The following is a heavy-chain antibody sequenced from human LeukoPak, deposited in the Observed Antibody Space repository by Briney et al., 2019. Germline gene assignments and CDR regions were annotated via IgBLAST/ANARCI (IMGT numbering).Heavy chain of an antibody. J-gene: IGHJ3*02. CDR3: VKDTYYDFWSGAFDI. CDR2: ISWNSGNI. D-gene: IGHD3-3*01. V-gene: IGHV3-9*01. CDR1: GFTFDDYA. Sequence: PGGSLRLSCAASGFTFDDYAMHWVRQAPGKGLEWVSGISWNSGNIDSADSVKGRFTISRDSAKNSLYLQMNSLRAEDTAFYYCVKDTYYDFWSGAFDIWGLGTMVTVSS.